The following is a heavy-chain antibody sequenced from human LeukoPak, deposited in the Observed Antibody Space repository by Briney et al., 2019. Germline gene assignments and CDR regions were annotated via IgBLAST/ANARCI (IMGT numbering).Heavy chain of an antibody. CDR2: IWYDGSNK. CDR1: GFTFSSYG. V-gene: IGHV3-33*01. Sequence: GSLRLSCAASGFTFSSYGMHWVRQAPGKGLECVAVIWYDGSNKYYADSVKGRFTISRDNSKNTLYLQMNSLRAEDTAVYYCARDGQGRYYYYYMDVWGKGTTVTVSS. CDR3: ARDGQGRYYYYYMDV. D-gene: IGHD3-10*01. J-gene: IGHJ6*03.